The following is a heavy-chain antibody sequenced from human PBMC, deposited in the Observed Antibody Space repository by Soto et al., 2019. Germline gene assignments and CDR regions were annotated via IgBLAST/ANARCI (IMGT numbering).Heavy chain of an antibody. CDR1: GCPIRCYY. J-gene: IGHJ5*02. D-gene: IGHD2-2*01. CDR2: IYYSGSP. CDR3: ARERVLYDCSSTSCQGWFDP. V-gene: IGHV4-59*01. Sequence: SETPSLTLTGSGCPIRCYYLSLIPQPPGKGLEWFGYIYYSGSPNYIPSLKSRVPISVDTSKNQFSLKLSSVTAADTAVYYCARERVLYDCSSTSCQGWFDPWGQGTLVTVSS.